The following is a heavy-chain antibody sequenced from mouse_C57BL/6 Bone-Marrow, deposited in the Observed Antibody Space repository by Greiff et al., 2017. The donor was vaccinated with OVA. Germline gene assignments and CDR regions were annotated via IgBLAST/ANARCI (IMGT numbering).Heavy chain of an antibody. D-gene: IGHD4-1*01. V-gene: IGHV3-8*01. Sequence: EVQRVESGPGLAKPSQTLSLTCSVTGYSITSDYWNWLRKFPGNKLEYMGYISYSGSTYYNPSLKSRISITRDTSKNQYYLQLNSVTTEDTATYYCARSVTGTPYWYFDVWGTGTTVTVSS. CDR3: ARSVTGTPYWYFDV. CDR2: ISYSGST. J-gene: IGHJ1*03. CDR1: GYSITSDY.